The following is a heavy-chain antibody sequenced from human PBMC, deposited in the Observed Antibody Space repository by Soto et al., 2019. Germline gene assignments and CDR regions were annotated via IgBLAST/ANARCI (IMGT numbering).Heavy chain of an antibody. V-gene: IGHV3-23*01. J-gene: IGHJ3*02. D-gene: IGHD2-15*01. Sequence: EVQLLESGGGLVQPGGSLRLSCAASGFTFSSYAMSWVRQAPGKGLEWVSAISGSGGSTYYADSVKGRFTISRDNSKNKLYLQMNSLRAEDTAVYYCAKDPIVVVVAALGHDAFDIWGQGTMVTVSS. CDR3: AKDPIVVVVAALGHDAFDI. CDR1: GFTFSSYA. CDR2: ISGSGGST.